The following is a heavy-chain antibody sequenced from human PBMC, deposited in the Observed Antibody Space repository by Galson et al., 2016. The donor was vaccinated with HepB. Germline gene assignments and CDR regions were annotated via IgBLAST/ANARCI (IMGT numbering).Heavy chain of an antibody. CDR3: AKDRPGNSYGYYFDY. V-gene: IGHV3-23*01. CDR1: GFIFSNYA. CDR2: IIGSGDTK. Sequence: LRLSCAASGFIFSNYAMTWVRQAPGKGLEWVSGIIGSGDTKYYRESVKGRFTISRDNSKNILYLEMNSLRAEDTAVYYCAKDRPGNSYGYYFDYWGQGTLVTVSS. J-gene: IGHJ4*02. D-gene: IGHD5-18*01.